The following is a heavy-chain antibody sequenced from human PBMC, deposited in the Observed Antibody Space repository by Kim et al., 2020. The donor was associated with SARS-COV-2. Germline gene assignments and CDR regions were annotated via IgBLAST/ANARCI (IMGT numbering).Heavy chain of an antibody. CDR3: ASPGPHYCSSTSCYSFERPYGMDV. J-gene: IGHJ6*02. D-gene: IGHD2-2*01. CDR2: IIPIFGTA. Sequence: SVKVSCKASGGTFSSYAISWVRQAPGQGLEWMGGIIPIFGTANYAQKFQGRVTITADESTSTAYMELSSLRSEDTAVYYCASPGPHYCSSTSCYSFERPYGMDVWGQGTTVTVSS. CDR1: GGTFSSYA. V-gene: IGHV1-69*13.